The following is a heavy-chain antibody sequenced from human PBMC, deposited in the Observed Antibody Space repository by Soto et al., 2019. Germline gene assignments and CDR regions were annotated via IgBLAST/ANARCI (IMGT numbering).Heavy chain of an antibody. D-gene: IGHD1-26*01. Sequence: ASVKVSCKASGYTFTGYYMHWVRQAPGQGLEWMGWINPNSGGTNYAQKFQGRVTMTRDTSISTAYMELSRLRSDDTAVYYCARKEAVGATHYYYYGMDVWGQGTTVTVSS. CDR1: GYTFTGYY. J-gene: IGHJ6*02. CDR2: INPNSGGT. CDR3: ARKEAVGATHYYYYGMDV. V-gene: IGHV1-2*02.